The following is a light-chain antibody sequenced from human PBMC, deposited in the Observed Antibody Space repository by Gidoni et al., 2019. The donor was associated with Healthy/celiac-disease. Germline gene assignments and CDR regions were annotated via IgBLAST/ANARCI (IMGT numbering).Light chain of an antibody. J-gene: IGKJ2*04. V-gene: IGKV4-1*01. Sequence: DIVMTQSPDSLAVSLGDRATINCKSSQSVLYSSNNKNYLAWYQQKPGQPPKLLIYWASTRESGVPDRFSGSGSGTDFTLTISSLQAEDVAVYYCQQYYSTPGSFGHGTKLEIK. CDR2: WAS. CDR1: QSVLYSSNNKNY. CDR3: QQYYSTPGS.